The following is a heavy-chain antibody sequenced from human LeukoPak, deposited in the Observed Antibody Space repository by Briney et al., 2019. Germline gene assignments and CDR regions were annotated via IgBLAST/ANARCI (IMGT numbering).Heavy chain of an antibody. D-gene: IGHD6-13*01. J-gene: IGHJ4*02. CDR3: ARVKGDPLGYSSSWYFDY. V-gene: IGHV3-74*01. Sequence: PGGSLRLSCAASGFTFSSYWMHWVRQAPGKGLVWVSRINSDGSSTSYADSVKGRFTISRDNAKNTLYLQMNSLRAEDTAVYYCARVKGDPLGYSSSWYFDYWGQGTLVTVSS. CDR1: GFTFSSYW. CDR2: INSDGSST.